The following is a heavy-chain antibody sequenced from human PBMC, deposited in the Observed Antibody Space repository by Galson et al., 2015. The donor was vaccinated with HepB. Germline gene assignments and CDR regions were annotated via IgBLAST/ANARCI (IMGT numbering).Heavy chain of an antibody. J-gene: IGHJ4*02. CDR3: AAAYQELPPGY. CDR2: INPNSGGT. Sequence: SCEAFGYTFTNYYMNWVRQAPGQGLEWMGWINPNSGGTNYAQKFQGRVTMTRDTSISTAYMELSSLSSDDTAVYHCAAAYQELPPGYWGQGTLLTVSS. V-gene: IGHV1-2*02. CDR1: GYTFTNYY. D-gene: IGHD1-26*01.